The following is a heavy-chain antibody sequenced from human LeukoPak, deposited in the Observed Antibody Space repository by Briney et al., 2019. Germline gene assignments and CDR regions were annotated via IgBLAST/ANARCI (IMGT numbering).Heavy chain of an antibody. Sequence: PGGSLRLSCAASGFTFSSYSMNWVRQAPGKGLEWVSPISSSSSYIYYADSVKGRFTISRDNAKNSLYLQMNSLRAEDTAVYYCARERLHYDFWSGYSFDYWGQGTLVTVSS. J-gene: IGHJ4*02. CDR3: ARERLHYDFWSGYSFDY. V-gene: IGHV3-21*01. D-gene: IGHD3-3*01. CDR2: ISSSSSYI. CDR1: GFTFSSYS.